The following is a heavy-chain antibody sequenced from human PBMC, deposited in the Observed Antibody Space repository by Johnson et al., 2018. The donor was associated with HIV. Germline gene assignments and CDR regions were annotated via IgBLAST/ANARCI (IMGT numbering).Heavy chain of an antibody. V-gene: IGHV3-11*04. CDR1: GFTFSDHY. D-gene: IGHD3-10*01. J-gene: IGHJ3*01. CDR2: ITSSGTSS. CDR3: ARAPEVRGVDAFDV. Sequence: QVQLVESGGGLVKPGGSLRLSCAASGFTFSDHYMSWIRQAPGKGLEWLSYITSSGTSSYYADSVKGRLTISRDNAKNSLYLQMNSLRAEDTAVYYCARAPEVRGVDAFDVWGQGTVVTVSS.